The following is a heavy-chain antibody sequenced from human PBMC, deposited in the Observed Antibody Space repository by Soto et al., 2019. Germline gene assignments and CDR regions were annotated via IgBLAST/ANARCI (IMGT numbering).Heavy chain of an antibody. CDR3: ARGTTTSAFSAMDV. J-gene: IGHJ6*02. CDR1: GFTFSYHA. D-gene: IGHD1-1*01. Sequence: QGQLVESGGGVVQPGRSLRLSCSASGFTFSYHALNWVRQAPGKGLEWVAVISYDGDNKYIAESVKGRFTISRDNSKNTVSLQMNSLRTEDTAMNFCARGTTTSAFSAMDVWGPGTTVTVSS. CDR2: ISYDGDNK. V-gene: IGHV3-30-3*01.